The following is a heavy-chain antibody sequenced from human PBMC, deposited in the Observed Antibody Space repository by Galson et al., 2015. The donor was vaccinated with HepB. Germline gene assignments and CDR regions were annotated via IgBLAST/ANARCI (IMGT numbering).Heavy chain of an antibody. J-gene: IGHJ5*02. V-gene: IGHV3-30*04. CDR1: GFTFSSYA. CDR3: ARGLRGVVVVAATGGGFDP. D-gene: IGHD2-15*01. CDR2: ISYDGSNK. Sequence: SLRLSCAASGFTFSSYAMHWVRQAPGKGLEWVAVISYDGSNKYYADSVKGRFTISRDNSKNTLYLQMNSLRAEDTAVYHCARGLRGVVVVAATGGGFDPWGQGTLVTVSS.